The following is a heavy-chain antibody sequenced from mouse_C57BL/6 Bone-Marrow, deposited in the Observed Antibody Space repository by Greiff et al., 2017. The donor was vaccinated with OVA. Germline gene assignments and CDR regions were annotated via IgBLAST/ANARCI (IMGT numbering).Heavy chain of an antibody. CDR1: GYTFTSYW. Sequence: QVQLQQPGAELVKPGASVKMSCKASGYTFTSYWLTWVKQRPGQGLEWIGDIYPGSGSTNYNEKFTSKATLTVDTSSSTAYMQLSSLTSEDSAVYYCARAAYYSNYVGYYYAMDYWGQGTSVTVSS. CDR3: ARAAYYSNYVGYYYAMDY. CDR2: IYPGSGST. D-gene: IGHD2-5*01. V-gene: IGHV1-55*01. J-gene: IGHJ4*01.